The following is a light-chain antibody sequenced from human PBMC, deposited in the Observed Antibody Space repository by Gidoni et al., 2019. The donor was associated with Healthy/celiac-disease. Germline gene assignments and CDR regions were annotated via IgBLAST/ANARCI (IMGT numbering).Light chain of an antibody. J-gene: IGKJ1*01. CDR3: QQHSNWLGT. CDR2: DAS. Sequence: ELVLTQSPATLSLSPGERATLSCRASQSVSSYLAWYQQKPGQAPRLLIYDASSRATGIPARFSGSGSGTDFTLTISSLEPEDFAVYYCQQHSNWLGTFGQGTKVEIK. CDR1: QSVSSY. V-gene: IGKV3-11*01.